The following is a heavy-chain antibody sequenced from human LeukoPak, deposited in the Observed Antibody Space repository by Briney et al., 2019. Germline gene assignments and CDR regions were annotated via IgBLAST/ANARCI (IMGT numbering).Heavy chain of an antibody. CDR1: GFTFDDYA. Sequence: QAGGSLRLSCAASGFTFDDYAMHWVRQAPGKGLEWVSGISWNSGSIGYADSVKGRFTISRDNAKNSLYLQMNSLRAEDTALYYCAKDKMVRGVIERGVFDYWGQGTLVTVSS. CDR3: AKDKMVRGVIERGVFDY. V-gene: IGHV3-9*01. CDR2: ISWNSGSI. J-gene: IGHJ4*02. D-gene: IGHD3-10*01.